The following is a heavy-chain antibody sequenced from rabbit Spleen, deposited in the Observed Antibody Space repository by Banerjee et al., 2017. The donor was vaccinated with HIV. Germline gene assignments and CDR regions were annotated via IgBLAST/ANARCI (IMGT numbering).Heavy chain of an antibody. D-gene: IGHD1-1*01. CDR3: ARDTSSSFSSYGMDL. Sequence: ELVESGGGLVQAGESLKLSCKASGIDFSSYGLSWVRPAPGKGPEWIACIDAGSSGFTYFATWAKGRFTISKTSSTTVTLQMTRLTAADTATYFCARDTSSSFSSYGMDLWGPGTLVTVS. J-gene: IGHJ6*01. CDR1: GIDFSSYG. CDR2: IDAGSSGFT. V-gene: IGHV1S45*01.